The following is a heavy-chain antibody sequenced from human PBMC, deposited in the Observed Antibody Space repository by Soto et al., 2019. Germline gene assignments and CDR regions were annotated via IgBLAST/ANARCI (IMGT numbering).Heavy chain of an antibody. D-gene: IGHD5-12*01. Sequence: SETLSLTCAVYGGSFSGYYWSWIRQPPGKGLEWIGEINHSGSTNYNPSLKSRVTISVDTSKNQFSLKLSSVTAADTAVYYCARWERWLQAFDYWGQGTLVTVSS. V-gene: IGHV4-34*01. CDR3: ARWERWLQAFDY. CDR1: GGSFSGYY. J-gene: IGHJ4*02. CDR2: INHSGST.